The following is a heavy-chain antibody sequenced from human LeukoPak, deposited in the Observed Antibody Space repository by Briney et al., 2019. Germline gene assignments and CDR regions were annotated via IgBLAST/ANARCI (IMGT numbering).Heavy chain of an antibody. J-gene: IGHJ4*02. CDR1: GFTFDDYT. V-gene: IGHV3-43*01. CDR2: ISWDGGST. D-gene: IGHD6-19*01. CDR3: ATAKGGDSSGWYSPLEY. Sequence: GGSLRLSCAASGFTFDDYTLHWVRQAPGKGLEWVSLISWDGGSTYYADSVKGRFTISRDNSKKSLHLQMNSLRTEDTALYYCATAKGGDSSGWYSPLEYWGQGTLVTVSS.